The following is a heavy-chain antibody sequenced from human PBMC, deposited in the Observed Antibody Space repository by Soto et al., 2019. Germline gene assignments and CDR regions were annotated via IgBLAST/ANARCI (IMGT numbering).Heavy chain of an antibody. J-gene: IGHJ4*02. D-gene: IGHD3-22*01. CDR1: GGSISSGGYY. CDR3: AREDHSILDY. CDR2: IYYSGST. V-gene: IGHV4-31*03. Sequence: PSETLSLTCTVSGGSISSGGYYWSWIRQHPGKGLEWIGYIYYSGSTYYNPSLKSRVTISVDTSKNQFSLKLSSVTAADTAVYYCAREDHSILDYWGQGTLVTVSS.